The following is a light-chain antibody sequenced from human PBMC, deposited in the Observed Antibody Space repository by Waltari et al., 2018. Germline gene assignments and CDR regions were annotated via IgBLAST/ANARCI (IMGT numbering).Light chain of an antibody. V-gene: IGKV3-20*01. Sequence: EIVLTQSPGTLSLSPGERATLSCGASQRVSSSYLAWYQQKPGQAPRLLIYAASRRATCIPDRISGSGSGTDFTLTISRLEPEDFAVYYCQQYGSSPWTFGQGTKVEIK. CDR2: AAS. CDR1: QRVSSSY. CDR3: QQYGSSPWT. J-gene: IGKJ1*01.